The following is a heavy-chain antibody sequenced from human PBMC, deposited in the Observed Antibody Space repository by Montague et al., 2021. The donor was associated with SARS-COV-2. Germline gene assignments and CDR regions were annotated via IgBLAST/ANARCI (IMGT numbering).Heavy chain of an antibody. V-gene: IGHV3-74*01. CDR1: GFTFSSYW. CDR2: INSYGSST. J-gene: IGHJ6*02. Sequence: SLRLSCAASGFTFSSYWMHWVRQAPGKGLVWVSRINSYGSSTSYADSVKGRFTISRDNAKNTLYLQMNSLRAEDTAVYYCARSGQQLVHPLATLYYYYGMDVWGQGTTVTVSS. D-gene: IGHD6-13*01. CDR3: ARSGQQLVHPLATLYYYYGMDV.